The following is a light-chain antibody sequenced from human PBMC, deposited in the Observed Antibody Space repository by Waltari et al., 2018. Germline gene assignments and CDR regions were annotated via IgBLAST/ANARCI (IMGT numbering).Light chain of an antibody. J-gene: IGKJ4*01. CDR3: QQYKEWPLT. CDR2: DAS. V-gene: IGKV3-15*01. Sequence: LALYQEEWDQAPKVLNFDASTRATGIPATFTGSGSGTEFTLTISSLQSEDFEVCYCQQYKEWPLTFGGGTKVEIK.